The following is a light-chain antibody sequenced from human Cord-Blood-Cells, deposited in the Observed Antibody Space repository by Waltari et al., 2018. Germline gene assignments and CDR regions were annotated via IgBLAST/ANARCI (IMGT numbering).Light chain of an antibody. Sequence: DIKMIQSPSSLSASVGDRVTITCRASQSISSYLNWYQQKPGKAPKLLIYAASSLQSGVPSRFSGSGSGTYFTLTISSLQPEDFATYYCQQSYSTPYTFGQGTKLEIK. J-gene: IGKJ2*01. V-gene: IGKV1-39*01. CDR3: QQSYSTPYT. CDR2: AAS. CDR1: QSISSY.